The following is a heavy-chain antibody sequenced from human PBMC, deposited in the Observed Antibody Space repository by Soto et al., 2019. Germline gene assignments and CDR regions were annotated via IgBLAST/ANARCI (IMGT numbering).Heavy chain of an antibody. J-gene: IGHJ3*02. CDR2: ISGSGGST. CDR1: GFTFSSYA. V-gene: IGHV3-23*01. D-gene: IGHD2-21*02. CDR3: AKDFCGGDCYQDYAFDI. Sequence: QPGGSLRLSCAASGFTFSSYAMSWVRQAPGKGLEWVSAISGSGGSTYYADSVKGRFTISRDNSKNTLYLQMNSLRAEDTAVYYCAKDFCGGDCYQDYAFDIWGQGTMVTVSS.